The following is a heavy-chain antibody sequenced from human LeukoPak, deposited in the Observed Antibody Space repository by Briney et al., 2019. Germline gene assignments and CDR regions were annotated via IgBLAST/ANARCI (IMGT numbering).Heavy chain of an antibody. CDR3: ARVAAGTDFDY. CDR2: IYYSGST. Sequence: PSETLPLTCTVSGGSISSYYWSWIRQPPGKGLEWIGYIYYSGSTNYNPSLKSRVTISVDTSKNQFSLKLSSVTAADTAVYYCARVAAGTDFDYWGQGTLVTISS. CDR1: GGSISSYY. D-gene: IGHD6-13*01. J-gene: IGHJ4*02. V-gene: IGHV4-59*01.